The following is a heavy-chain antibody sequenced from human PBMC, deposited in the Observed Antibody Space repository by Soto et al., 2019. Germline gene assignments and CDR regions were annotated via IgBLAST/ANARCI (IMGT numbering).Heavy chain of an antibody. D-gene: IGHD6-6*01. Sequence: QVQLVQSGAEVKKPGSSVKVSCKASGGTFSSYAISWVRQAPGHGLEWMGGFIPIFGTANYAQKFQGRVTITADESTRTAYMELRSLRSEDTAGYYCGRECDYSSSSPFDYWGQGTLVTVSS. J-gene: IGHJ4*02. CDR2: FIPIFGTA. CDR1: GGTFSSYA. CDR3: GRECDYSSSSPFDY. V-gene: IGHV1-69*12.